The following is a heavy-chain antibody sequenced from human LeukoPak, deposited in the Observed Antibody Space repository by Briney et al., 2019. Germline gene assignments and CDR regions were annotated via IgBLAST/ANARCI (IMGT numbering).Heavy chain of an antibody. CDR2: ISGSGGST. J-gene: IGHJ4*02. V-gene: IGHV3-23*01. CDR1: GFTFSSYG. CDR3: AKEGYYYGSGSYYSPAAGFDY. D-gene: IGHD3-10*01. Sequence: GGTLRLSCAVSGFTFSSYGMSWVRRAPGKGLEWVSSISGSGGSTYYADSVKGRFTISRDNSKNTLYLQMNSLRAEDTAVYYCAKEGYYYGSGSYYSPAAGFDYWGQGTLVTVSS.